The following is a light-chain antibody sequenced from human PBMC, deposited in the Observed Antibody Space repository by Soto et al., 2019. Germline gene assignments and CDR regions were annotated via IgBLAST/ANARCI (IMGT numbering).Light chain of an antibody. V-gene: IGKV1-5*03. Sequence: DIQMTQSPSYLSASVGDRVAITCRASQSITTYLNWHQQKPGQVPKLLISKASSLESGVPSRFSGSGSGTEFTLTISSLQPDDSATYYCQQYNSYRAFGQGTKVDIK. J-gene: IGKJ1*01. CDR1: QSITTY. CDR3: QQYNSYRA. CDR2: KAS.